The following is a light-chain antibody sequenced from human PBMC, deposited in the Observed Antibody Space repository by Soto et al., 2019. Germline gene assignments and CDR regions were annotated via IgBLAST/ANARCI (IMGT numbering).Light chain of an antibody. CDR3: LQALQTPWT. V-gene: IGKV2-28*01. CDR1: QSLLHGNGYNY. Sequence: EIVVTQSPLSLRVAPGEPASISCRFSQSLLHGNGYNYVDWYLKKPGQSPQLLIYLGSTRASGVSDRFSGSGSGTDFTLKISRVEAEDVGDYYCLQALQTPWTFGQGTKVEIK. CDR2: LGS. J-gene: IGKJ1*01.